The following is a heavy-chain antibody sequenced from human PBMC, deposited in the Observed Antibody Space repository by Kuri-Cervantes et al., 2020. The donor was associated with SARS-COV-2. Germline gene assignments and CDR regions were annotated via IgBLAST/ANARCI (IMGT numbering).Heavy chain of an antibody. D-gene: IGHD3-10*01. J-gene: IGHJ3*02. V-gene: IGHV7-4-1*02. CDR2: INTNTGNP. CDR3: ARDGEVLLWFGELRDGAFDI. Sequence: ASVKVSCKASGYTFTSYYMHWVRQAPGQGLEWMGWINTNTGNPTYAQGFTGRFVFSLDTSVSTAYLQISSLKAEDTAVYYCARDGEVLLWFGELRDGAFDIWGQGTMVTVSS. CDR1: GYTFTSYY.